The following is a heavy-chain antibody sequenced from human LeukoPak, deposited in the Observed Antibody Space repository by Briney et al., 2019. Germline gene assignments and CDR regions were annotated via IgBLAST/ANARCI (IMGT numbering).Heavy chain of an antibody. CDR1: GYTFSSCA. Sequence: SVKVSCKASGYTFSSCAINWVRQAPGQGLEWMGGIIPIFGTANYAQKFQGRVTITADESTSTAYMELSSLRSEDTAVYYCARDSDPKTFDPWGQGTLVTVSS. CDR3: ARDSDPKTFDP. J-gene: IGHJ5*02. V-gene: IGHV1-69*13. CDR2: IIPIFGTA.